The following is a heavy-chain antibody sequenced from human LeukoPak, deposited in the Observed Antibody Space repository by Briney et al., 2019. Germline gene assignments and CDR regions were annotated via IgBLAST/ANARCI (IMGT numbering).Heavy chain of an antibody. CDR1: GFTFSSYS. J-gene: IGHJ3*02. V-gene: IGHV3-21*01. D-gene: IGHD1-26*01. Sequence: RGSLRLSCAASGFTFSSYSMNWVRQAPGKGLEWVSSISSSSSYIYYADSVKGRFTISRDNAKNSLYLQMNSLRAEDTAVYYCARGIGGSYSPDDAFDIWGQGTMVTVSS. CDR2: ISSSSSYI. CDR3: ARGIGGSYSPDDAFDI.